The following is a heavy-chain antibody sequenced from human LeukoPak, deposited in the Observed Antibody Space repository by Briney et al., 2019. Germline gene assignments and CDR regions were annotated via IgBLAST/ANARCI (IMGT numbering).Heavy chain of an antibody. V-gene: IGHV4-38-2*02. Sequence: SETLSLTCTVSGYSISSGYYWGWIRQPPGRGLEWISTIHHSGSTYSSPSLTSRLTISVDTSKNQFSLKLNSVTAADTAVYYCARGFGWNGRNVFDIWGQGTLVTVSS. CDR1: GYSISSGYY. J-gene: IGHJ3*02. D-gene: IGHD1-1*01. CDR2: IHHSGST. CDR3: ARGFGWNGRNVFDI.